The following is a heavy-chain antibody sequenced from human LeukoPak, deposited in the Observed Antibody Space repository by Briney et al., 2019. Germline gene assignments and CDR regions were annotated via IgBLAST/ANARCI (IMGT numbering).Heavy chain of an antibody. CDR2: INHSGST. V-gene: IGHV4-34*01. D-gene: IGHD2-15*01. CDR1: GGSFSGYY. CDR3: ARGYCSGGSCYGAWYFDY. J-gene: IGHJ4*02. Sequence: NPSETLSLTCAVYGGSFSGYYWSWIRQPPGKGLEWIGEINHSGSTNYNPSLKSRVTISVDTSKNQFSLKLSSVTAADTAVYYCARGYCSGGSCYGAWYFDYWGQGTLVTVSS.